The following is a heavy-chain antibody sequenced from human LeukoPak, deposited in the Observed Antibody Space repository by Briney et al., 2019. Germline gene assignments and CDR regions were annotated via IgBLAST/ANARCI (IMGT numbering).Heavy chain of an antibody. Sequence: ASVKVSCKASGYTFTGYYMHWVRQAPGQGLEWMGWINPNSGGTNYAQKFQGRVTMTRDTSISTAYMELSRLRSDDTAVYYCARDEFWSVPNWFDPWGPGALVTVSS. CDR2: INPNSGGT. V-gene: IGHV1-2*02. CDR3: ARDEFWSVPNWFDP. D-gene: IGHD3-3*01. CDR1: GYTFTGYY. J-gene: IGHJ5*02.